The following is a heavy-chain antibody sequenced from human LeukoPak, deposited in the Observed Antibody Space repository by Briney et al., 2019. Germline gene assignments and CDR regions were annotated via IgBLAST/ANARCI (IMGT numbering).Heavy chain of an antibody. V-gene: IGHV4-59*01. D-gene: IGHD3-22*01. CDR1: GGSISSYY. J-gene: IGHJ4*02. CDR2: IYYSGST. CDR3: ARGPPEYYYDSSGYLHYFDY. Sequence: SETLSLTCTVSGGSISSYYWSWIRQPPGKGLEWLGYIYYSGSTNYNPSLKSRVTISVETSKNQFSLKLSSVTAADTAVYYCARGPPEYYYDSSGYLHYFDYWGQGTLVTVSS.